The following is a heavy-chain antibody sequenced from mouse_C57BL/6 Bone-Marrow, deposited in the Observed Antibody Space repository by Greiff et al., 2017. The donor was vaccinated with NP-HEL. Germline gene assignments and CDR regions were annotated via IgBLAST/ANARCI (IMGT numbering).Heavy chain of an antibody. CDR1: GFTFSSYA. V-gene: IGHV5-4*01. J-gene: IGHJ4*01. CDR3: ARGPYYYAMDY. CDR2: ISDGGSYT. Sequence: EVQLVESGGGLVKPGGSLKLSCAASGFTFSSYAMSWVRQTPEKRLEWVATISDGGSYTYYPDNVKGRFTISRDNAKNHLYLQMSHLKSEDTAMYYCARGPYYYAMDYWGQGTSVTVSS.